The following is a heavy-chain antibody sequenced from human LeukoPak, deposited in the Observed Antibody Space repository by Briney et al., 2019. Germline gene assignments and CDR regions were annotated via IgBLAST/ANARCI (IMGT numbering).Heavy chain of an antibody. D-gene: IGHD3-10*01. CDR1: GYTFTSYY. CDR3: AREVYGSGSYFLDS. Sequence: ASVKVSCKASGYTFTSYYMNWVRQAPGQGLEWMGWINPNSGGTNYEQKFQGCVAITTDTSISTAYMELSRLRSDDMAVYYCAREVYGSGSYFLDSWGQGTLVPVSS. V-gene: IGHV1-2*04. J-gene: IGHJ5*02. CDR2: INPNSGGT.